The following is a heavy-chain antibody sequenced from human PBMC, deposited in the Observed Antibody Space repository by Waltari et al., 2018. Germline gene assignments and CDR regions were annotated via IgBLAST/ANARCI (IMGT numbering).Heavy chain of an antibody. D-gene: IGHD4-17*01. CDR1: GFTFSSYA. CDR2: ISYDGSNK. J-gene: IGHJ5*02. Sequence: QVQLVESGGGVVQPGRSLRLSCAASGFTFSSYAMHWVRQATGKGLEWVAVISYDGSNKYYADSVKGRFTISRDNSKNTLYLQMNSLRAEDMAVYYCARDLHDYGDYGRRFDPWGQGTLVTVSS. V-gene: IGHV3-30*16. CDR3: ARDLHDYGDYGRRFDP.